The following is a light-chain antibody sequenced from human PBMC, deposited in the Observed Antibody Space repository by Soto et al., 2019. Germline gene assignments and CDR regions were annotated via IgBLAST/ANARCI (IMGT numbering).Light chain of an antibody. CDR1: QSVSSN. Sequence: EIVVTQSPATLSVSPGERVTLSCRASQSVSSNLAWYQQKAGQAPRLLIYGASTRATGIPARFSGSGSGPDFTLTISSLQSEDFAVYYCQQYNNWPPYTFGQGTKLEIK. J-gene: IGKJ2*01. CDR3: QQYNNWPPYT. V-gene: IGKV3-15*01. CDR2: GAS.